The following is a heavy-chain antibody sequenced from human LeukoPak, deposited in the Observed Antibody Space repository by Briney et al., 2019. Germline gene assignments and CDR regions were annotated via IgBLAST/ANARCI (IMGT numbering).Heavy chain of an antibody. CDR1: GFTFSTYW. Sequence: PGGSLRLSCAASGFTFSTYWMSWVRQAPGKGLDWVANINKDGSANYLVDSVKGRFNISRENAKNSLYLQMSSLRVEDTAVYYCARSPAPGSVDYWGQGTLVTVSS. J-gene: IGHJ4*02. CDR2: INKDGSAN. V-gene: IGHV3-7*01. D-gene: IGHD6-13*01. CDR3: ARSPAPGSVDY.